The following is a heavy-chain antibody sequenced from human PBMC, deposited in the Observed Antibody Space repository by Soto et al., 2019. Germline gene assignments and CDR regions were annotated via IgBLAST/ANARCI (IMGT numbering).Heavy chain of an antibody. Sequence: WQTLSLTCAISGDSVSSNSAAWNWIRQSPSRGLEWLGRTYYRSKWYNDDAVSVKSRITINPDTSKNQFSLQLNSVTPEDTAVYYCARGVRYCSSTSCYTRYGMDVWGQGTTVTVSS. CDR1: GDSVSSNSAA. CDR3: ARGVRYCSSTSCYTRYGMDV. D-gene: IGHD2-2*02. V-gene: IGHV6-1*01. J-gene: IGHJ6*02. CDR2: TYYRSKWYN.